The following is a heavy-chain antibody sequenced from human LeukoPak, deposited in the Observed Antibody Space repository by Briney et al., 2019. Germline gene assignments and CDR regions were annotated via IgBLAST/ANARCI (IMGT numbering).Heavy chain of an antibody. CDR3: ARGRVYGGVYNWFDP. CDR1: GYTFTGYY. J-gene: IGHJ5*02. V-gene: IGHV1-2*06. Sequence: ASVKVSCKASGYTFTGYYMHWVRQAPGQGLEWMGRINPNSGGTNYAQKFQGRVTMTRDTSISTAYMELSRLRSDDTAVYYCARGRVYGGVYNWFDPWGQGTLVTVSS. CDR2: INPNSGGT. D-gene: IGHD4-23*01.